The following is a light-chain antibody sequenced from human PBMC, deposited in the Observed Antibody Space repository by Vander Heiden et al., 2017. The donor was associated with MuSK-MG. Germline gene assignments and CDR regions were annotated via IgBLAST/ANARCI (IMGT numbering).Light chain of an antibody. J-gene: IGLJ3*02. CDR1: SGSSASNY. CDR3: HSYDSNNVV. Sequence: NFMLTQPHSVSESPGKTVTISCTRNSGSSASNYVQWYQQRPGSAPTTVIYEDNRRRSGVPDRFSGSIDTSSTSASLTISGLKAEDDSYYYCHSYDSNNVVFGGGTKLTVL. V-gene: IGLV6-57*03. CDR2: EDN.